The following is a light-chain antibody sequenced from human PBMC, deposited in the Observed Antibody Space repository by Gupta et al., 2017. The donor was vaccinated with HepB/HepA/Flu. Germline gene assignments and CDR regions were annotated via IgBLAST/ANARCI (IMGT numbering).Light chain of an antibody. CDR2: DDS. J-gene: IGLJ2*01. Sequence: SYVLTQPHSVSVAPGKTARFTCGGNNIGSKSVHWYQQKPGPAPVLVVYDDSDRPSGTPERFSGSNSGNTATLTISRVEAGDEADYYCQVLDSSSDVVVFGGGTKLTVL. V-gene: IGLV3-21*03. CDR3: QVLDSSSDVVV. CDR1: NIGSKS.